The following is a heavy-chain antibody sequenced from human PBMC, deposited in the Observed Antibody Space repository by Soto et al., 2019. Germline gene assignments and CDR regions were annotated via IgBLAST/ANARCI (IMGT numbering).Heavy chain of an antibody. D-gene: IGHD4-17*01. Sequence: GESLKISCKGSGYSFTSYWIGWVRQMPGKGLEWMGIIYPGDSDTRYSPSFQGQVTISAAKSISTAYLQWSSLKASDTAMYYCASTFGIYGDYGTGYYGMDVWGQGTTVTVSS. J-gene: IGHJ6*02. CDR3: ASTFGIYGDYGTGYYGMDV. CDR2: IYPGDSDT. CDR1: GYSFTSYW. V-gene: IGHV5-51*01.